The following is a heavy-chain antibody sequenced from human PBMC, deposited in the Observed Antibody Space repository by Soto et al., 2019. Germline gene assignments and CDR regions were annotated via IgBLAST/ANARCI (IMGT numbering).Heavy chain of an antibody. CDR3: ARRYGTVFDY. CDR2: IYYSGST. Sequence: QVQLQESGPGLVKPSETLSLTCTVSGGSISSYYWSWIRQPPGKGLEWIGYIYYSGSTNYNPSRKSRVTISVDTSKNQFALKLSSVTAADTAVYYCARRYGTVFDYWGQGTLVTVSS. CDR1: GGSISSYY. V-gene: IGHV4-59*01. D-gene: IGHD6-13*01. J-gene: IGHJ4*02.